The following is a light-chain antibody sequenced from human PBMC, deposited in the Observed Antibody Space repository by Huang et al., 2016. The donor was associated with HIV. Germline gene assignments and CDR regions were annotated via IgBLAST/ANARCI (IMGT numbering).Light chain of an antibody. Sequence: EIVMTQSPATLSVSPGKRVTLSCRASKSVTNNLAWYQQKPGQAPRLLIYGASTRATGFPARFSGSGSGTDFTLTISSLQSEDFGLYFCQQYSNWPPLTFGQGTRLEIK. CDR2: GAS. J-gene: IGKJ5*01. CDR1: KSVTNN. CDR3: QQYSNWPPLT. V-gene: IGKV3-15*01.